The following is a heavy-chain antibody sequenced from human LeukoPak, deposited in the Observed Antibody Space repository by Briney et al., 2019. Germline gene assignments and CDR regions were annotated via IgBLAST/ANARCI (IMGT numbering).Heavy chain of an antibody. CDR2: ISGSGTST. CDR1: GFTFSSYA. V-gene: IGHV3-23*01. CDR3: ARGKGIAVSSFVS. J-gene: IGHJ4*02. D-gene: IGHD6-19*01. Sequence: GGSLRLSCAASGFTFSSYAMSWVRQAPAKGLEWVSGISGSGTSTYYADSVKGRFTISRDNSKNTMSLQMNSLRAEDTALYYCARGKGIAVSSFVSWGQGTLVTVSS.